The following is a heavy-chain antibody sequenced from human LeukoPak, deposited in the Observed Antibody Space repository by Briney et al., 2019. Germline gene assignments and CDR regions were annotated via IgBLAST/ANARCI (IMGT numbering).Heavy chain of an antibody. J-gene: IGHJ3*02. Sequence: PSETLSLTCTVSGGSISIGDYYWSWIRQPPGKGLEWIGYIHYSGSTYYNPSLKSRVTISVDTSKNQFSLKLSSVTAADTAVYYCARYYDRWDAFDIWGRGTMVTVSS. D-gene: IGHD3-22*01. CDR3: ARYYDRWDAFDI. CDR2: IHYSGST. V-gene: IGHV4-30-4*01. CDR1: GGSISIGDYY.